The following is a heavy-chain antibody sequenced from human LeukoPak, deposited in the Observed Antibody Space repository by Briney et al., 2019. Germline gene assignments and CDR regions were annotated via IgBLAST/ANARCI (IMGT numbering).Heavy chain of an antibody. CDR1: GFSFSTYI. Sequence: GGSLRLSCAASGFSFSTYIMNWVRQAPGKGLEWVAIINSGGSVTYYADSVRGRFTISRDNAKNSLYLQMNSLRAEDTAIYYCTRVGYIDEGIDYWGQGTLVTVSS. J-gene: IGHJ4*02. V-gene: IGHV3-48*04. CDR3: TRVGYIDEGIDY. D-gene: IGHD5-24*01. CDR2: INSGGSVT.